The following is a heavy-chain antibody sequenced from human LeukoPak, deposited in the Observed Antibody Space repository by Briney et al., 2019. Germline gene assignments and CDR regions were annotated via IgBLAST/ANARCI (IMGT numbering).Heavy chain of an antibody. Sequence: SVKVSCKAFGGTFSNYAISWVRQAPGQGLEWMGRIIPIFGTANYAQKFQGRVTITTDESTSTTYMELSSLRSEDTAVYYCARGYGYGYNWFDSWGQGTLVTVSS. V-gene: IGHV1-69*05. D-gene: IGHD5-12*01. CDR2: IIPIFGTA. CDR1: GGTFSNYA. J-gene: IGHJ5*01. CDR3: ARGYGYGYNWFDS.